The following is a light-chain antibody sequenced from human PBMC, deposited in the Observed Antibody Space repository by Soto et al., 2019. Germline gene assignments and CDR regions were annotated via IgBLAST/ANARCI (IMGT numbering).Light chain of an antibody. CDR3: QQYGNSPWT. J-gene: IGKJ1*01. CDR1: DGVVINY. Sequence: EIVLTQSPGTLSLSPGERATLYFIAIDGVVINYLAWYQPKPGQAPRLLVYGPSTRATGIPDRFSGSGSGTEFTLTITRLDPEDFAVYHCQQYGNSPWTCGQGTKGDNK. CDR2: GPS. V-gene: IGKV3-20*01.